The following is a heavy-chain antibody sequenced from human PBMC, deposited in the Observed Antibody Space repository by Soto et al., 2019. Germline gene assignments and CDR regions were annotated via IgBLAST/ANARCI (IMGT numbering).Heavy chain of an antibody. CDR2: IYYSGST. CDR3: ARRAEGSSWDQRRFDP. CDR1: GGSISSYY. Sequence: SETLSLTCTVSGGSISSYYWSWIRQPPGKGLEWIGYIYYSGSTNYNPSLKSRVTISVDTSKNQFSLKLSSVTAADTAVYYCARRAEGSSWDQRRFDPWGQGTLVTVS. D-gene: IGHD6-13*01. V-gene: IGHV4-59*08. J-gene: IGHJ5*02.